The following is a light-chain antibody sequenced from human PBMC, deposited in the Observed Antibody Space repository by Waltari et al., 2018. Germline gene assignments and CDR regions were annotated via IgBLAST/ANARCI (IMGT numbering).Light chain of an antibody. CDR2: DVS. J-gene: IGLJ2*01. Sequence: QSALTQPASVSGSPGQSITISCTGTSSDVGGYNYVSWYQQHPGKAPKLMIYDVSNRPSGVSNRVSGSKSGNTASLTISGLQAEDEAEYYCSSYTSSSTWVFGGGTKLTVL. V-gene: IGLV2-14*03. CDR1: SSDVGGYNY. CDR3: SSYTSSSTWV.